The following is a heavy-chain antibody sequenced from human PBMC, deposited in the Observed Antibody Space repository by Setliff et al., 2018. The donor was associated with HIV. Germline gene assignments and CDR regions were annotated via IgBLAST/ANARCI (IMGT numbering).Heavy chain of an antibody. V-gene: IGHV4-59*01. Sequence: SETLSLTCTVSGGSISNDYWHWIRQSPGRRQEWIGYIYYTGSTNYSPSLRSRVAMSVDSSNHQFSLKLTSVTPADTAIYFCAREDGSNAHDTFEIWGQGILVTVSS. CDR2: IYYTGST. J-gene: IGHJ3*02. CDR3: AREDGSNAHDTFEI. D-gene: IGHD3-10*01. CDR1: GGSISNDY.